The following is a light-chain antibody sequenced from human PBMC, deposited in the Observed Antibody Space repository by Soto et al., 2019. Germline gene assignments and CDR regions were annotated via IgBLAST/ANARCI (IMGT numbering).Light chain of an antibody. Sequence: QSVLTQPPSASGTPGQRVTISCSGSSSNLGSNTVNWYQQLPGTAPKLLIYSNNKRPSGVPDRFSGSKSGTSASLAISGLQSEDEADYYCAACDYSLTGPGFGGGTKLTVL. CDR3: AACDYSLTGPG. CDR1: SSNLGSNT. J-gene: IGLJ2*01. CDR2: SNN. V-gene: IGLV1-44*01.